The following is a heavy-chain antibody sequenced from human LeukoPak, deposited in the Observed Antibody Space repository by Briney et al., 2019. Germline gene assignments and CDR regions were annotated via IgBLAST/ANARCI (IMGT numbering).Heavy chain of an antibody. D-gene: IGHD2-2*02. CDR1: GYSFTSYW. CDR2: IYPGDSDT. Sequence: GESLKISCKGSGYSFTSYWIGWVGQMPGKGLEWMGLIYPGDSDTRYSPSFQGQVTISADKSISTAYLQWSSLKASDTAMYYCARHLGYCSSTSCYRPYWYFDLWGRGTLVTVSS. V-gene: IGHV5-51*01. J-gene: IGHJ2*01. CDR3: ARHLGYCSSTSCYRPYWYFDL.